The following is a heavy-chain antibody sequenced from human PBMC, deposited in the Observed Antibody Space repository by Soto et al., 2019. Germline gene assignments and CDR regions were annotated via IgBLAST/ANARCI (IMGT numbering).Heavy chain of an antibody. Sequence: SETLSLTCTVSGGSISSFYWSWIRQPPGKGLEWIGYIYSSGSTNYNPSLKGRVTMSLDTSKNQVSLNVTSVTAADTAVYYCAATPRSWGQGTLVTVSS. D-gene: IGHD1-26*01. V-gene: IGHV4-59*01. CDR2: IYSSGST. CDR1: GGSISSFY. J-gene: IGHJ5*02. CDR3: AATPRS.